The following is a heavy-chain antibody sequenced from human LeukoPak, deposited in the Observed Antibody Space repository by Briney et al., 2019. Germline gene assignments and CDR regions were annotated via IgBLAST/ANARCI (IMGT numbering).Heavy chain of an antibody. J-gene: IGHJ4*02. CDR2: IWYDGSNK. Sequence: GRSLRLSCAASGFTFSSYGMHWVRQAPGKGLEWVAVIWYDGSNKYYADSVKGRFTISRDNSKNTLYLQMNSLRAEDTAVYYCARGTPYSSSWDYFDYWGQGTLVTVSS. CDR3: ARGTPYSSSWDYFDY. CDR1: GFTFSSYG. D-gene: IGHD6-13*01. V-gene: IGHV3-33*01.